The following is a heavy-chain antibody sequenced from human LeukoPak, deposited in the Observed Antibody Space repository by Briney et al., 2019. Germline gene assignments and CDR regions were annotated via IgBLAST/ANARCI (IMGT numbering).Heavy chain of an antibody. V-gene: IGHV3-11*04. CDR1: GFTFSDYY. CDR3: ARFSLYDNSGYYSWLFDF. D-gene: IGHD3-22*01. J-gene: IGHJ4*02. CDR2: ISSSGSTI. Sequence: GGSLRLSCAASGFTFSDYYMSWIRQAPGKGLEWVSYISSSGSTIYYADSVKGRFTISRDNAKNSLYLQMNSLRAEDTAVYYCARFSLYDNSGYYSWLFDFWGQGTLVTVSS.